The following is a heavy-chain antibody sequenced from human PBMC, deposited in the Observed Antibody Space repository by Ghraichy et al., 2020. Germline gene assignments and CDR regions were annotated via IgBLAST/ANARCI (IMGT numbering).Heavy chain of an antibody. CDR1: GFIFSTYN. CDR3: VRPYSGSYSFDS. V-gene: IGHV3-21*01. CDR2: ITSTSNSI. J-gene: IGHJ4*02. Sequence: LNISCAASGFIFSTYNMNWVRQAPGKGLEWVSSITSTSNSIYYADSVKGRFTMSRDNAKNSLYLQMSSLRAEDTAIYYCVRPYSGSYSFDSWGQGTLVTVSS. D-gene: IGHD1-26*01.